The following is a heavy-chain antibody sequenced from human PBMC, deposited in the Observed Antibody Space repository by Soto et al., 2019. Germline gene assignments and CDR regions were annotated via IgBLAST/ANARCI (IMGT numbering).Heavy chain of an antibody. Sequence: QVQLVQSGAEVKKPGASVKVSCKASGYTFTSYDINWVRQATGQGLEWMGWMNPNSGNTGYAQKFQGRVTMTRNTSISTAYMELSSLRSEDTAVYYCARGALGYCSGGSCYSRAGVAFDIWGQGTMVTVSS. J-gene: IGHJ3*02. V-gene: IGHV1-8*01. CDR1: GYTFTSYD. D-gene: IGHD2-15*01. CDR3: ARGALGYCSGGSCYSRAGVAFDI. CDR2: MNPNSGNT.